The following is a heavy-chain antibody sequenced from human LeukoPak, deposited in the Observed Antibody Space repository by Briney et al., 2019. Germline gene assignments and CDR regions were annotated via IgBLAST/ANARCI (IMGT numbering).Heavy chain of an antibody. D-gene: IGHD6-13*01. V-gene: IGHV3-48*03. Sequence: PGGSLRLSCAASGFTFSSYEMNWVRQAPGKGLEWVSYISSSGSTIYYADSVKGRFIISRDNAKNSLYLQMNSLRAEDTALYYCARAGSTWPHDFWGQGTLVTVSS. CDR2: ISSSGSTI. CDR3: ARAGSTWPHDF. J-gene: IGHJ4*02. CDR1: GFTFSSYE.